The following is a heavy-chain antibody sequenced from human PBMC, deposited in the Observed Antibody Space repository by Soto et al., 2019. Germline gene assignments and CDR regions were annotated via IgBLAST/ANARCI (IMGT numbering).Heavy chain of an antibody. CDR2: IWYDGSNK. D-gene: IGHD3-3*02. CDR1: GFTFRSYG. J-gene: IGHJ6*02. Sequence: GGSLRLSCAASGFTFRSYGMHWVRQAPGKGLEWVVVIWYDGSNKYYADSVKGRFTISRDNSKNTLYLQMNSLRAEDTAVYYCARDQKLGYYYYGMDVWGQGTTVTVSS. V-gene: IGHV3-33*01. CDR3: ARDQKLGYYYYGMDV.